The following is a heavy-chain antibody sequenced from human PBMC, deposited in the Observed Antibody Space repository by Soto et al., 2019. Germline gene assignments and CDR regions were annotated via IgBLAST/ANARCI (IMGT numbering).Heavy chain of an antibody. Sequence: KTSETLSLTCTVSGGSISSGDYYWSWIRQPPGKGLEWIGYIYYSGSTYYNPSLKSRVTISVDTSKNQFSLKLSSVTAADTAVYYCARAMVVTKTWFDPWGQGNLLTVSS. CDR2: IYYSGST. CDR3: ARAMVVTKTWFDP. J-gene: IGHJ5*02. CDR1: GGSISSGDYY. V-gene: IGHV4-30-4*01. D-gene: IGHD2-21*02.